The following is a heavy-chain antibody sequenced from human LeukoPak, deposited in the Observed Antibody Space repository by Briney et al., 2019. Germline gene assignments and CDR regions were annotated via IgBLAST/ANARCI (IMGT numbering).Heavy chain of an antibody. Sequence: GSLRLSCAASGITFSTYTMSWVRQTPGKGLEWIGEINHSGYTNDSPSLKSRVTLSIDTSRKQFSLNLRSVTVADTGIYYCTRMTTGHDYWGQGTLVTVSS. D-gene: IGHD4-17*01. J-gene: IGHJ4*02. CDR3: TRMTTGHDY. CDR2: INHSGYT. CDR1: GITFSTYT. V-gene: IGHV4-34*01.